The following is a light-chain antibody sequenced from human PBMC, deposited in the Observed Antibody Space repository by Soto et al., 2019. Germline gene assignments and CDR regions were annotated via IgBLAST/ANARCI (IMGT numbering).Light chain of an antibody. CDR3: QQYNNWPRT. Sequence: IVMTQSPVTLSVSPGERATLSCRTSQSVSSNLAWYQQKPGQAPRLLIYGASNRATGIPDRFSGSGSGTEFTLTISSLQSEDCAIYYCQQYNNWPRTFGQGTKVDIK. CDR2: GAS. V-gene: IGKV3D-15*01. CDR1: QSVSSN. J-gene: IGKJ1*01.